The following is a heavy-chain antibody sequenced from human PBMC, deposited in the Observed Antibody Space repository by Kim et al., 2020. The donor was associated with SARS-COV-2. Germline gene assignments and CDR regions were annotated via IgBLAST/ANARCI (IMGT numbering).Heavy chain of an antibody. J-gene: IGHJ4*02. V-gene: IGHV4-31*03. Sequence: SETLSLTCTVSGGSISSGGYYWSWIRQHPGKGLEWIGYIYYSGSTYYNPSLKSRVTISVDTSKNQCSLKLSSVTAAETAVYYCARALSKWPAVPPLFDYWGQGPLVTVSS. CDR2: IYYSGST. CDR3: ARALSKWPAVPPLFDY. CDR1: GGSISSGGYY. D-gene: IGHD5-12*01.